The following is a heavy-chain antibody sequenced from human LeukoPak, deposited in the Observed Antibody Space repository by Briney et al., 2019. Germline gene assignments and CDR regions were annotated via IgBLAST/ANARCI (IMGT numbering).Heavy chain of an antibody. CDR1: GITLITHA. CDR2: ISASGDNT. D-gene: IGHD3-10*01. J-gene: IGHJ5*02. CDR3: AKARRVGGLDWFDP. Sequence: GESLRPSSAASGITLITHAMSWVRQAPGKGLEWVSAISASGDNTYYADSLKGRLTISRDNSRTTLYLQVKRLSAEDTAVYYCAKARRVGGLDWFDPWGQGTLVTVSS. V-gene: IGHV3-23*01.